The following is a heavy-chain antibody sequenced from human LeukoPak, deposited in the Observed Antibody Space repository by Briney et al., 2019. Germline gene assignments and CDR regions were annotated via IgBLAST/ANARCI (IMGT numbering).Heavy chain of an antibody. CDR2: INHSGST. CDR1: GGSFSGYY. J-gene: IGHJ4*02. CDR3: ASFPSWLDFWSGYTDY. Sequence: PSETLPLTCAVYGGSFSGYYWSWIRQPPGKGLEWIGEINHSGSTNYNPSLKSRVTISVGTSKNQFSLKLSSVTAADTAVYYCASFPSWLDFWSGYTDYWGQGTLVTVSS. D-gene: IGHD3-3*01. V-gene: IGHV4-34*01.